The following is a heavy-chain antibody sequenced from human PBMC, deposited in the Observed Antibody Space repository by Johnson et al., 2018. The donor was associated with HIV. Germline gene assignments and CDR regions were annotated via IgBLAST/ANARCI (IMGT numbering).Heavy chain of an antibody. CDR1: GFTFSSYD. Sequence: QVQLVESGGGVVQPGRSLRLSCEASGFTFSSYDMHWVRQAPGKGLEWVAVISYDGSNKYYADSVKGRFTISRDNSKNTLYLQMNSLRAEDTAVYYCSRDIIAVAGYDAFDIWGQGTMVTVSS. CDR3: SRDIIAVAGYDAFDI. J-gene: IGHJ3*02. CDR2: ISYDGSNK. D-gene: IGHD6-19*01. V-gene: IGHV3-30-3*01.